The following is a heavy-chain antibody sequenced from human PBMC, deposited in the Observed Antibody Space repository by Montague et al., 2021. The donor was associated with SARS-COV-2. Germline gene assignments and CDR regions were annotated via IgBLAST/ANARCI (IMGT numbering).Heavy chain of an antibody. J-gene: IGHJ3*02. CDR1: GGSISSGGYY. D-gene: IGHD2-21*01. CDR3: AGAFMVVIAIDAFDI. V-gene: IGHV4-31*03. Sequence: TLSLTCTVSGGSISSGGYYWSWIRQHPGKGLEWIGYIYYSGSTYYNPSLKSRVTISVDTSKNQFSLKLSSVTAADTAVYYCAGAFMVVIAIDAFDIWGQGTMVTVSS. CDR2: IYYSGST.